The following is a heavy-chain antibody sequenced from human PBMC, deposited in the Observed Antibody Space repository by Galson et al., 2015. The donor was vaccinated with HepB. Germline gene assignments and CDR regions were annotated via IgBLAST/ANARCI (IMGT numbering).Heavy chain of an antibody. Sequence: SVKVSCKASGYTFTGYYMHWVRQAPGQGLEWMGWINPNSGGTNYAQKFQGWVTMTRDTSISTAYMELSRLRSDDTAVYYCARAIAVAGWGAFDIRGQGTMVTVSS. CDR1: GYTFTGYY. V-gene: IGHV1-2*04. CDR2: INPNSGGT. J-gene: IGHJ3*02. D-gene: IGHD6-19*01. CDR3: ARAIAVAGWGAFDI.